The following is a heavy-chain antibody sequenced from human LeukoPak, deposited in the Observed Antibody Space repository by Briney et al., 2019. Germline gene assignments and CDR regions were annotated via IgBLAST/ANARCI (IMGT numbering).Heavy chain of an antibody. CDR3: ARDNDLRPIVGATTFPNEFDY. CDR1: EYTFTGYY. V-gene: IGHV1-2*06. D-gene: IGHD1-26*01. Sequence: ASVKVSCKPSEYTFTGYYLHWVRQAPGQGLEWMGRINPSTGGTNYAQNFQGRVTMTRDASISTAYMELSRLTSDDTAVYYCARDNDLRPIVGATTFPNEFDYWGQGTLVTVSS. CDR2: INPSTGGT. J-gene: IGHJ4*02.